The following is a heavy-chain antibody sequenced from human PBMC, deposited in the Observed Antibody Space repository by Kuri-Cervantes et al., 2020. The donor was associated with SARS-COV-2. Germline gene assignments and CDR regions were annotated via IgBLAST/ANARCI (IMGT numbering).Heavy chain of an antibody. CDR3: ARAGMPHIYCSSTSCSGVAY. Sequence: ETLSLTCTVSGGSISSSSYYWGWIRQPPGKGLEWVSAISGSGGSTCYADSVKGRFTISRDNSKNTLYLQMNSLRVEDTAVYYCARAGMPHIYCSSTSCSGVAYWGQGTLVTVSS. V-gene: IGHV3-23*01. J-gene: IGHJ4*02. CDR2: ISGSGGST. CDR1: GGSISSSSYY. D-gene: IGHD2-2*01.